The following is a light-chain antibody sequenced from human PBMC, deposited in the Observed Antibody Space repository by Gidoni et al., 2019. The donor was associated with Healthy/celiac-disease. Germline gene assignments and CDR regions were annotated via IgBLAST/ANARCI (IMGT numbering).Light chain of an antibody. Sequence: DIVMTQSSATLSVSPGERTTPSCRASQSVSSNLAWYQQKPGQAPRLLIYGASNSATGIPARFRGSGSGTEFTLDISSLQSEDFAVYYCKQYNNWPQPEDGYTFGQGTKLEIK. V-gene: IGKV3-15*01. CDR3: KQYNNWPQPEDGYT. J-gene: IGKJ2*01. CDR1: QSVSSN. CDR2: GAS.